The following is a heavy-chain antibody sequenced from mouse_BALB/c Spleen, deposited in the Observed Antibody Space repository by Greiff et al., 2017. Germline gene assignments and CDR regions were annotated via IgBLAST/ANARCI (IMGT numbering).Heavy chain of an antibody. Sequence: EVQGVESGGGLVQPGGSRKLSCAASGFTFSSFGMHWVRQAPEKGLEWVAYISSGSSTIYYADTVKGRFTISRDNPKNTLFLQMTSLRSEDTAMYYCARTPRDYWGQGTSVTVSS. CDR2: ISSGSSTI. J-gene: IGHJ4*01. CDR1: GFTFSSFG. CDR3: ARTPRDY. V-gene: IGHV5-17*02.